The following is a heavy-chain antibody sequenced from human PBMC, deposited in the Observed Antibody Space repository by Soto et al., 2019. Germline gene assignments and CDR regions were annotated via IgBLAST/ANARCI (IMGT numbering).Heavy chain of an antibody. D-gene: IGHD1-26*01. CDR2: MAYDGNRE. CDR3: ARVGGSFYGSWDS. J-gene: IGHJ4*02. CDR1: GFTFSLYV. Sequence: QVQLVESGGGVVQPGRSLRLSCAASGFTFSLYVMHWVRQAPGTGLEWVAVMAYDGNREYYGDSVKGRFFVSRDNSTNTLSLQMNSLRPDDTAVYYCARVGGSFYGSWDSWGQGALVTVSS. V-gene: IGHV3-30-3*01.